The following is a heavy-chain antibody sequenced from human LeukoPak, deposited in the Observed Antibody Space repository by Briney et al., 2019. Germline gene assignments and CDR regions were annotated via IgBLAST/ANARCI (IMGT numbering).Heavy chain of an antibody. V-gene: IGHV3-21*01. D-gene: IGHD1-26*01. CDR1: GFTFSSYN. CDR3: ARDLSVGSKPDLGFDY. CDR2: ISSSSRYI. Sequence: GGSLRLSCVASGFTFSSYNMNWVRQAPGKGLEWVSSISSSSRYIYYTDSVKGRFTISRDNAKNSLYLQMNSLRAEDTAVYYSARDLSVGSKPDLGFDYWGQGTLVTVSS. J-gene: IGHJ4*02.